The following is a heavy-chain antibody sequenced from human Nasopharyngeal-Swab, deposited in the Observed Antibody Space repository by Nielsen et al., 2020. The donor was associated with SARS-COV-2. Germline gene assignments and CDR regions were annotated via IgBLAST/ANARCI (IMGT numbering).Heavy chain of an antibody. J-gene: IGHJ4*02. CDR1: GFTFGDYA. CDR2: IRSKAYGGTT. V-gene: IGHV3-49*03. CDR3: TRGGIESYRYFDWLSTYYFDY. D-gene: IGHD3-9*01. Sequence: GSLRLSCTASGFTFGDYAMSWFRQAPGQGLEWVGFIRSKAYGGTTEYAASVKGRFTISRDDSKSIAYLQMNSLKTEDTAVYYCTRGGIESYRYFDWLSTYYFDYWGQGTLVTVSS.